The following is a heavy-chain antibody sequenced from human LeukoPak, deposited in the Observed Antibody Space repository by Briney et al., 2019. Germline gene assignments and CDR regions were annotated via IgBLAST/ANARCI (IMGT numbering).Heavy chain of an antibody. CDR1: GGSISSYY. CDR3: AREGGPKRYYYTDV. Sequence: SETLSLTCTVSGGSISSYYWSWIRQPPGKGLEWIGYIYTSGSTNYNPSLKSRVTISVDTSKNQFSLKLSSVTAADTAVYYCAREGGPKRYYYTDVWGKGTTVTVSS. J-gene: IGHJ6*03. CDR2: IYTSGST. D-gene: IGHD3-16*01. V-gene: IGHV4-4*09.